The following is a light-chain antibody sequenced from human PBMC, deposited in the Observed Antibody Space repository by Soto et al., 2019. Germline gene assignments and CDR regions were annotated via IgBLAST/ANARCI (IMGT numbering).Light chain of an antibody. CDR3: AAWDDSLSGVV. J-gene: IGLJ3*02. V-gene: IGLV1-47*01. Sequence: QSVLTQPPSASGTPGQTVTISCSGRFSNIGSNFIYWYQQLPGTGPKLLIYRNNERPSGVPDRFSASKSGTSASLAISGLRSEDEADYHCAAWDDSLSGVVFGGGTKLTVL. CDR1: FSNIGSNF. CDR2: RNN.